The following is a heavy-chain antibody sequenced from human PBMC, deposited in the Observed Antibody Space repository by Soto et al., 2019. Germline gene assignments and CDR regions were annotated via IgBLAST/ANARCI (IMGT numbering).Heavy chain of an antibody. CDR1: GFTFISYA. V-gene: IGHV3-30-3*01. Sequence: GGSLRLSCAASGFTFISYAMHWVRQAPGKGLEWVAVISYDGSNKYYADSVKGRFTISRDNSKNTLYLQMNSLRAEDTAVYYCARDRGAAAGPFDYWGQGTLVTVSS. J-gene: IGHJ4*02. CDR2: ISYDGSNK. CDR3: ARDRGAAAGPFDY. D-gene: IGHD6-13*01.